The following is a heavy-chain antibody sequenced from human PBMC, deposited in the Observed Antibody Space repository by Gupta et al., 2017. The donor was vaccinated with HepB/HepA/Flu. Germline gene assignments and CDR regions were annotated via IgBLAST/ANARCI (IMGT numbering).Heavy chain of an antibody. CDR2: IIPIFGTA. Sequence: QVQLVQSGAEVKKPGSSVKVSCKASGGTFSSYAISWVRQAPGQGLEWMGGIIPIFGTANYAQKFQGRVTITADKSTSTAYMELSSLRSEDTAVYYCASRGWRYCSSTSCPGGVAFDIWGQGTMVTVSS. CDR1: GGTFSSYA. V-gene: IGHV1-69*06. D-gene: IGHD2-2*01. CDR3: ASRGWRYCSSTSCPGGVAFDI. J-gene: IGHJ3*02.